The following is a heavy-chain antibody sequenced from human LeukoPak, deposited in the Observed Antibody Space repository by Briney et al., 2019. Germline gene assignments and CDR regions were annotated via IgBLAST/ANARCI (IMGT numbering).Heavy chain of an antibody. CDR2: ISHTGTT. CDR1: GGSFSGHY. CDR3: ARALTTAYYFDY. V-gene: IGHV4-34*01. J-gene: IGHJ4*02. D-gene: IGHD4-11*01. Sequence: SETLSLTCGVSGGSFSGHYWSWIRQPPGKGLEWIGEISHTGTTHSNPSLKSRVTISVDTSKNQFSLKLSSVTAADTAVYYCARALTTAYYFDYWGQGTLVTVSS.